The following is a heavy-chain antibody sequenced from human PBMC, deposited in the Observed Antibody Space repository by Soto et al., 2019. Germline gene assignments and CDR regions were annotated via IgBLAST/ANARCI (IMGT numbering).Heavy chain of an antibody. D-gene: IGHD6-13*01. CDR1: GGTFSSYA. CDR3: ARGIAAAGTGSDHYYYGMDV. J-gene: IGHJ6*02. CDR2: IIPIFGTA. Sequence: ASVKVSCKASGGTFSSYAISWVRQAPGQGLEWMGGIIPIFGTANYAQKFQGRVTITADESTSTAYMELSSLRSEDTAVYYCARGIAAAGTGSDHYYYGMDVWGQGTTVTVSS. V-gene: IGHV1-69*13.